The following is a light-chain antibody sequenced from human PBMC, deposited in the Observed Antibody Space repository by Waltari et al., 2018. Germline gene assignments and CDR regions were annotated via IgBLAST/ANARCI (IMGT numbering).Light chain of an antibody. Sequence: QSALTQPRSVSGSPGQSVTISCTGTNSDVGGYDFVSWYQQYPGKAPKLIIYDVNKRPPGVPVRFPGPKSGNTASLSISGLLNEDEADYYCCSYAGADSSVLFGGGTTLTVL. CDR3: CSYAGADSSVL. CDR1: NSDVGGYDF. CDR2: DVN. V-gene: IGLV2-11*01. J-gene: IGLJ2*01.